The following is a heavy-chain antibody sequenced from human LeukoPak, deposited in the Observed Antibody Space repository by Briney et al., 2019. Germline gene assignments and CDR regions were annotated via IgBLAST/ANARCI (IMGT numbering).Heavy chain of an antibody. D-gene: IGHD1-7*01. CDR1: GFTFSNAW. CDR3: TTDPPLELELQTG. Sequence: QTGGSLRLSCAASGFTFSNAWMSWVRQAPGKGLEWVGRIKSKTDGGTTDYAAPVKGRFTISRDDSKNTLYLQMNSLETEDTAVYYCTTDPPLELELQTGWGQGTLVTVSS. J-gene: IGHJ4*02. V-gene: IGHV3-15*01. CDR2: IKSKTDGGTT.